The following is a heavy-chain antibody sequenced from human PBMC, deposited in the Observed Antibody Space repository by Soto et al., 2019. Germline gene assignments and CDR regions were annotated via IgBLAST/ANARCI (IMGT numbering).Heavy chain of an antibody. CDR2: ISAYNGNT. CDR1: GYTFTSYG. CDR3: ARDKPNFIPNYYDSSGPSGWFDP. D-gene: IGHD3-22*01. V-gene: IGHV1-18*01. J-gene: IGHJ5*02. Sequence: ASVKVSCKASGYTFTSYGISWVRQAPGQGLEWMGWISAYNGNTNYAQKLQGRVTMTTDTSTSTAYMELRSLRSDDTAVYYCARDKPNFIPNYYDSSGPSGWFDPWGQGTLVTVSS.